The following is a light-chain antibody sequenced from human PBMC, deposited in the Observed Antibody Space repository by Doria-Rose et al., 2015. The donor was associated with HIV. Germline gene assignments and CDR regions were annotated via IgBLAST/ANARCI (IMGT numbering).Light chain of an antibody. J-gene: IGKJ1*01. V-gene: IGKV3-20*01. CDR3: HQYGTSWT. CDR2: DGS. Sequence: EIVLPQSPGTLSLSPGARATLSCRASQSYSSTYLAWYQQQLGQAPSLLIYDGSTRATGIPDRFSASGSGTDVTLTINRLEPEDFALYYCHQYGTSWTFGQGTKVEI. CDR1: QSYSSTY.